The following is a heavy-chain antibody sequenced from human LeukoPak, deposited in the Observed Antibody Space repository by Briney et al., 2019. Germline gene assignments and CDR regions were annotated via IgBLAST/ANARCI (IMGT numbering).Heavy chain of an antibody. Sequence: ASVKVSCKASGYTFTGYYMHWVRQAPGQGLEWMGWINPNSGGTNYAQKFQGRVTMTRDTSISTAYMELSRLRSDDTAVYYCARDYVPAAREPYCYSMDVWGQGTTVTVSS. V-gene: IGHV1-2*02. J-gene: IGHJ6*02. CDR1: GYTFTGYY. D-gene: IGHD2-2*01. CDR2: INPNSGGT. CDR3: ARDYVPAAREPYCYSMDV.